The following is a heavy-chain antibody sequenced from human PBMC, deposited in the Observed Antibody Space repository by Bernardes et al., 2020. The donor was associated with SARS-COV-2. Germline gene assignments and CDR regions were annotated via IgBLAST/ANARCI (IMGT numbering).Heavy chain of an antibody. V-gene: IGHV1-69*13. CDR1: GGTFSSYA. D-gene: IGHD1-1*01. CDR2: IIPIFGTA. CDR3: ARDARVQRGRFFDY. Sequence: SVKVSCKASGGTFSSYAISWVRQAPGQGLEWMGGIIPIFGTANYAQKFQGRVTITADESTSTAYMELSSLRSEDTAVYYCARDARVQRGRFFDYWGQGTLVTVSS. J-gene: IGHJ4*02.